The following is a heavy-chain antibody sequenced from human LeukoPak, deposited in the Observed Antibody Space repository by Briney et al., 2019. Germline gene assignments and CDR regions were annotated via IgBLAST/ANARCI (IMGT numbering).Heavy chain of an antibody. CDR2: ISGSGDTT. D-gene: IGHD3-10*01. V-gene: IGHV3-23*01. J-gene: IGHJ4*02. CDR3: AKARGFAEFDY. CDR1: GFTFSGHG. Sequence: GGSLRLSCAASGFTFSGHGMRWVRQAPGKGLDWVSAISGSGDTTYYADSVKGRFTISRDNSKNTLYLQMNSLRAEDTALYFCAKARGFAEFDYWGQGNLVTVSS.